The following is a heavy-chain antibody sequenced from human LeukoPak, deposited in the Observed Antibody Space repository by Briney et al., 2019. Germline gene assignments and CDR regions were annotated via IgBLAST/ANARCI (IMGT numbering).Heavy chain of an antibody. Sequence: ASVKVSCKASGYTFTSYYMHWVRQAPGQGLEWMGIINPSGGSTSYAQKFQGRVTMTRDTSTSTVYMELSSLRSEDTAVYNCARASSGWLFDYWGQGTLVTVSS. CDR2: INPSGGST. CDR1: GYTFTSYY. V-gene: IGHV1-46*01. J-gene: IGHJ4*02. D-gene: IGHD6-19*01. CDR3: ARASSGWLFDY.